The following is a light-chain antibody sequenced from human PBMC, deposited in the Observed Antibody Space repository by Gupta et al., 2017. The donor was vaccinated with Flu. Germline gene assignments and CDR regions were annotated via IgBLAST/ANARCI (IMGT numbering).Light chain of an antibody. V-gene: IGKV3-15*01. CDR2: GAS. CDR3: QQYNNWPPGLT. CDR1: QSVSSN. Sequence: RATLSCRASQSVSSNLAWYQQKPGQAPRLLIYGASTRATGIPARFSSSGSGTEFTLTISSLQSEDFAVYYCQQYNNWPPGLTFGGGTKVEIK. J-gene: IGKJ4*01.